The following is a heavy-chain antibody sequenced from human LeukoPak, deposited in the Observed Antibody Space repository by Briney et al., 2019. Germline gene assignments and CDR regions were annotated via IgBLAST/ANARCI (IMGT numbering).Heavy chain of an antibody. CDR3: ARDIVSGSGSLDY. J-gene: IGHJ4*02. D-gene: IGHD3-10*01. V-gene: IGHV3-74*01. CDR2: VKSDGSNP. CDR1: SFRLSKYR. Sequence: GGPLRLFCGASSFRLSKYRKHWVRGATGKGVVWVSRVKSDGSNPSYADSVKGRFTISRDNAENMLYLQMNTLGAEDTAVYYCARDIVSGSGSLDYWGEGTLVTVSS.